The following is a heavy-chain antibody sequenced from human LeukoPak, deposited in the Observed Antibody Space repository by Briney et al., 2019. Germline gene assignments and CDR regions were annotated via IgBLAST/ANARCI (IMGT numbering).Heavy chain of an antibody. CDR1: GFTFSDYY. J-gene: IGHJ3*02. CDR3: AREVPAAMSAFDI. V-gene: IGHV3-11*06. CDR2: ISSSSSYI. D-gene: IGHD2-2*01. Sequence: GGSLRLSCAASGFTFSDYYMSWIRQAPGKGLEWVSYISSSSSYIYYADSVKGRFTISRDNAKNSLYLQMNSLRAEDTAVYYCAREVPAAMSAFDIWGQGTMVTVSS.